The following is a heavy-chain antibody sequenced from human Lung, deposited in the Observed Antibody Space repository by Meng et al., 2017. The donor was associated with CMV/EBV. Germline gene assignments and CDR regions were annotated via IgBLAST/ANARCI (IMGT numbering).Heavy chain of an antibody. CDR2: TYYRSKWYH. CDR3: ARGINGGCGD. D-gene: IGHD4-23*01. CDR1: GDIVSSNSAG. Sequence: QVQLQQSGPGRVKPSQTLSLTCAIPGDIVSSNSAGWHWIWQSPSRGLEWLGRTYYRSKWYHEYAVSVKSRITISPDTPKNQFSLQLNSMTPEDTAVYYCARGINGGCGDWGQGTLVTVSS. J-gene: IGHJ4*02. V-gene: IGHV6-1*01.